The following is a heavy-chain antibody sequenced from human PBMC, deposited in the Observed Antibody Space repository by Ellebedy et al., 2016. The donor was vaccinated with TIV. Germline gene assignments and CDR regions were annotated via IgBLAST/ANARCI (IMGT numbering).Heavy chain of an antibody. J-gene: IGHJ6*02. V-gene: IGHV4-59*08. Sequence: GSLRLSCAASGFTFRSYWMSWVRQAPGKGLEWIGYISYSMYYSGSTNYNPSLKSRVTISVDTSKNQFSLKLSSVTAADTAVYYCARHAATVGTPNMDVWGQGTTVSVSS. CDR2: ISYSMYYSGST. CDR1: GFTFRSYW. D-gene: IGHD4-23*01. CDR3: ARHAATVGTPNMDV.